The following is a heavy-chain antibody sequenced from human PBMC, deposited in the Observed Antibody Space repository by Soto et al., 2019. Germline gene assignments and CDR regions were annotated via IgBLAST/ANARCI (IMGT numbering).Heavy chain of an antibody. CDR3: VKDGSSGWPYFYDMDV. J-gene: IGHJ6*02. V-gene: IGHV3-30*18. CDR2: ISYDGRNK. CDR1: GFTFSSYG. D-gene: IGHD6-19*01. Sequence: GGSLRLSCAASGFTFSSYGMHWVRQAPGKGLEWVAVISYDGRNKYYADAVKGRFTISRDNSKNTLYPQMSSLRAEDTAVYYCVKDGSSGWPYFYDMDVWGQGTTVTVSS.